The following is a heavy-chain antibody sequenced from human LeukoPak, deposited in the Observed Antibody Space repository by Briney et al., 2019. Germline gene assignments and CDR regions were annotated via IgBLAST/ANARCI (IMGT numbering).Heavy chain of an antibody. D-gene: IGHD2-21*02. Sequence: GGSLRLSCAASGFTFSSYGMHWVRQAPGKGLEWVAVISYDGSNKYYADSVKGRFTISRDNSKNTLYLQMNSLRAEDTAVYYCAKDLAYCGGDCSDDRFDYWGQGTLVTVSS. CDR3: AKDLAYCGGDCSDDRFDY. CDR2: ISYDGSNK. V-gene: IGHV3-30*18. CDR1: GFTFSSYG. J-gene: IGHJ4*02.